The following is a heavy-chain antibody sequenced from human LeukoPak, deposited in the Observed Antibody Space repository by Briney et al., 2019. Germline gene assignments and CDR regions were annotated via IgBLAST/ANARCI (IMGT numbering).Heavy chain of an antibody. CDR1: GFTFDDYG. J-gene: IGHJ3*02. CDR2: INWNGGST. CDR3: AKDLTYGDYAGGDAFDI. Sequence: PGGSLRLSCAASGFTFDDYGLSWVRQAPGKGLEWVSGINWNGGSTGYADSVKGRFTISRDNAKNSLYLQMNSLRAEDTAVYYCAKDLTYGDYAGGDAFDIWGQGTMVTVSS. V-gene: IGHV3-20*04. D-gene: IGHD4-17*01.